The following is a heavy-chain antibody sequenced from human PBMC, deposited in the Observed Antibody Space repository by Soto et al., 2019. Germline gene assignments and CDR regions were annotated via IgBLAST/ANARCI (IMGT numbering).Heavy chain of an antibody. Sequence: GSLRLSCAVSGFTFSSFGMNWVRQAPGKGLEWISYITSDSSTRHYADFVKGRFTISRDNAKNTLYLQMNSLRAEDTAVYYCARDDSNPHYYYGMDVWGQGTTVTVSS. V-gene: IGHV3-48*01. J-gene: IGHJ6*02. D-gene: IGHD4-4*01. CDR2: ITSDSSTR. CDR1: GFTFSSFG. CDR3: ARDDSNPHYYYGMDV.